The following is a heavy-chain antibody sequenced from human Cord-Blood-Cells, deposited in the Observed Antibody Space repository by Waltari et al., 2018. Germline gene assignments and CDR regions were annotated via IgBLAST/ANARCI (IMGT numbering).Heavy chain of an antibody. CDR2: IIPIFGTA. CDR1: GGTFSSDA. Sequence: QVKLVQSGAGVRKPGSSVKVSCKASGGTFSSDATSWVGRAPGQGLEWMGGIIPIFGTANYAQKFQGRVTITADESTSTAYMELSSLRSEDTAVYYCARDRNDSSGYYYDAFDIWGQGTMVTVSS. D-gene: IGHD3-22*01. CDR3: ARDRNDSSGYYYDAFDI. J-gene: IGHJ3*02. V-gene: IGHV1-69*01.